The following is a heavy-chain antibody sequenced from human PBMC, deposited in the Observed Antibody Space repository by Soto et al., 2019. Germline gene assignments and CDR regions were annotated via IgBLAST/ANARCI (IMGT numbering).Heavy chain of an antibody. CDR3: ARGVVIAATPTFDP. CDR1: GGSISSGGYS. D-gene: IGHD2-15*01. Sequence: SETLSLTCSVSGGSISSGGYSWSWIRQPPGKGLEWIGYIYHSGSTYYNPSLKSRVTISVDRSKNQFSQKLSSVTAADTAVYYWARGVVIAATPTFDPWGQGTLVTVSS. CDR2: IYHSGST. V-gene: IGHV4-30-2*01. J-gene: IGHJ5*02.